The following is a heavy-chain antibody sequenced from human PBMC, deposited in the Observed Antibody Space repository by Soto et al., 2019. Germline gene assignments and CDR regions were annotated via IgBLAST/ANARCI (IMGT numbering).Heavy chain of an antibody. J-gene: IGHJ6*02. V-gene: IGHV3-23*01. CDR3: ANRGVTIFGVVNYYYGMDV. CDR1: GFTFSSYA. CDR2: ISGSGGST. Sequence: SLRLSCAASGFTFSSYAMSWVRQAPGKGLEWISAISGSGGSTYYADSVKGRFTISRDNSKNTLYLQMNSLRAEDTAVYYCANRGVTIFGVVNYYYGMDVWGQGTTVTVSS. D-gene: IGHD3-3*01.